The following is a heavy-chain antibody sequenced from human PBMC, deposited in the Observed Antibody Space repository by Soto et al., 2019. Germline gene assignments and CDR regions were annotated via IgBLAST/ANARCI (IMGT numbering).Heavy chain of an antibody. Sequence: PSQTLSLTCAISGDSVSSNDATWDWIRQSPSRGLEWLGRTYYRSKWYIDYAVSVKGWITINPDPSKNQFALKLSSVTAAETAVYYCARHGITGSYYDAFDIWGQGTMVTVSS. V-gene: IGHV6-1*03. D-gene: IGHD1-26*01. CDR3: ARHGITGSYYDAFDI. CDR1: GDSVSSNDAT. CDR2: TYYRSKWYI. J-gene: IGHJ3*02.